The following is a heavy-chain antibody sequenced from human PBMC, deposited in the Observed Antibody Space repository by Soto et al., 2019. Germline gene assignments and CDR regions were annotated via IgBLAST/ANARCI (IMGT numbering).Heavy chain of an antibody. J-gene: IGHJ6*02. D-gene: IGHD6-19*01. V-gene: IGHV1-69*13. CDR1: GGTFSSYA. CDR2: IIPIFGTA. CDR3: ASSQDSSGWYTGPYYYYYYGMDV. Sequence: SVKVSCKASGGTFSSYAISWVRQAPGQGLEWMGGIIPIFGTANYAQKFQGRVTITADESTSTAYMELSSLRSEDTAVYYCASSQDSSGWYTGPYYYYYYGMDVWGQGTTVTVSS.